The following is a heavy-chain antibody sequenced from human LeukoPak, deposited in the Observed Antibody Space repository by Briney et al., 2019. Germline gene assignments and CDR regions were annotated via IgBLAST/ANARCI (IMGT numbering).Heavy chain of an antibody. V-gene: IGHV3-43*02. CDR2: ISGDGGTT. J-gene: IGHJ4*02. Sequence: GGSLRLSCTASGFTFDDYAMHWVRQAPAKGLEWVSLISGDGGTTDYADSVKGRFTISRDNAKNSLYLQMNSLRAEDTAVYYCARDFESETGDHWGQGTLVTVSS. D-gene: IGHD3-10*01. CDR1: GFTFDDYA. CDR3: ARDFESETGDH.